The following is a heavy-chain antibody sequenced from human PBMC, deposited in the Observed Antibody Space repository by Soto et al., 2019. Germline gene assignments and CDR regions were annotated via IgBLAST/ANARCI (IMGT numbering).Heavy chain of an antibody. J-gene: IGHJ6*03. D-gene: IGHD3-10*01. V-gene: IGHV3-30*18. CDR3: AKDLSSGRFYFYMDV. Sequence: QVQLVESGGGVVQPGRSLRLSCAASGFTFSNYGMHWVRQAPGKGLEWVAVSSFDVTNKYYADSVKGRFTLSRDNFTNTLYLQMSSLRAEDTAVYYCAKDLSSGRFYFYMDVWGKGTTVTVSS. CDR1: GFTFSNYG. CDR2: SSFDVTNK.